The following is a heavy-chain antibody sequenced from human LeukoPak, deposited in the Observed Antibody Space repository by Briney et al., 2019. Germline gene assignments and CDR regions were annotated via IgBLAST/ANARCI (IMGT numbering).Heavy chain of an antibody. Sequence: ASETLSLTCTVSGASISSGSYYWGWIRQPPGKGLEWIASIYYRGSTYDNPSLKSRVTISLDTSKNQFSLKLSSVTAADTAVYYCATPSPPFDYWGQGTLVTVSS. CDR3: ATPSPPFDY. CDR2: IYYRGST. J-gene: IGHJ4*02. D-gene: IGHD6-6*01. CDR1: GASISSGSYY. V-gene: IGHV4-39*01.